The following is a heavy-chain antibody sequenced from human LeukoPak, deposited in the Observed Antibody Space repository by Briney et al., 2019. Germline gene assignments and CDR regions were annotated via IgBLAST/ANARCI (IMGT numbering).Heavy chain of an antibody. V-gene: IGHV4-38-2*02. CDR3: ARSYASTV. CDR2: IYHSGST. J-gene: IGHJ1*01. CDR1: GGSISSGYY. Sequence: SETLTLTCTVSGGSISSGYYWGWIRQPPGKGLEWIGSIYHSGSTYYNPSLKSRVTISVDTSKNQFSLKLSSVTAADTAVYYCARSYASTVWGQGTLVTVSS.